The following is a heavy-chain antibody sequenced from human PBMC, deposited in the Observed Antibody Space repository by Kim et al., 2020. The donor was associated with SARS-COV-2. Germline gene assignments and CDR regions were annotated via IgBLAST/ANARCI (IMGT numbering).Heavy chain of an antibody. D-gene: IGHD1-1*01. CDR1: GYIFSTHW. CDR2: IYPYDSDT. CDR3: ARSRNWNDGRDL. Sequence: GESLKISCKGVGYIFSTHWIGWVRQMPGKGLEWMGIIYPYDSDTRYSPSFEGQITISVDTSVDTAYLQWNSLKASDTARYYCARSRNWNDGRDLWRHGTLVTVSS. V-gene: IGHV5-51*01. J-gene: IGHJ5*02.